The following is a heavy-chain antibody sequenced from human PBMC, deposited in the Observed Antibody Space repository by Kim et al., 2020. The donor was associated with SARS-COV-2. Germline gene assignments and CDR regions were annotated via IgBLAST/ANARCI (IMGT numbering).Heavy chain of an antibody. V-gene: IGHV3-9*01. CDR2: ISWNSGSI. D-gene: IGHD3-10*01. Sequence: GGSLRLSCAASGFTFDDYAMHWVRQAPGKGLEWVSGISWNSGSIGYADSVKGRFTISRDNAKNSLYLQMNSLRAEDTALYYCAKSSGPYGSGSYFDYWGQGTLVTVSS. J-gene: IGHJ4*02. CDR3: AKSSGPYGSGSYFDY. CDR1: GFTFDDYA.